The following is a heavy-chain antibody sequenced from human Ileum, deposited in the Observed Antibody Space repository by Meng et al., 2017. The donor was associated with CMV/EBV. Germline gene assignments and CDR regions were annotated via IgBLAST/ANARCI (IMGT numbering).Heavy chain of an antibody. Sequence: QTRSLTGAISGDSVSSNTAAWNWIRQAPSRGLEWLGRAYYRSKWYIDYAPSVKGRIIINSDTSKNQFSLQLNSVSPEDAAVYYCARGSWTYYGMDVWDQGTTVTVSS. J-gene: IGHJ6*02. CDR1: GDSVSSNTAA. CDR3: ARGSWTYYGMDV. D-gene: IGHD3/OR15-3a*01. CDR2: AYYRSKWYI. V-gene: IGHV6-1*01.